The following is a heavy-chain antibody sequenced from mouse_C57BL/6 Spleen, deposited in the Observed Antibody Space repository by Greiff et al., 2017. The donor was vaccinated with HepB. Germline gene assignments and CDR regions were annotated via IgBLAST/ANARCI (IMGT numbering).Heavy chain of an antibody. J-gene: IGHJ3*01. CDR1: GYTFTSYW. CDR3: ASNYGSPFAY. CDR2: IDPSDSYT. Sequence: VQLQQPGAELVMPGASVKLSCKASGYTFTSYWMHWVKQRPGQGLEWIGEIDPSDSYTNYNKKFKGKSTLTVDKSSSTAYMQLSSLTSEYSAVYYCASNYGSPFAYWGQGTLVTVSA. V-gene: IGHV1-69*01. D-gene: IGHD1-1*01.